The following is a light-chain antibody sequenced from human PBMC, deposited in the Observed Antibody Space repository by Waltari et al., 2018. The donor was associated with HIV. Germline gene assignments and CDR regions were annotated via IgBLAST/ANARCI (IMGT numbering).Light chain of an antibody. CDR1: ESVSSN. CDR3: QEYNNWPWT. CDR2: GAS. J-gene: IGKJ1*01. Sequence: EIVLTQSPATLSVSPGDRVTLSCRASESVSSNLAWYQQKPGQAPRLVFYGASSRATGIPDRFSGSGSGTEFTLTISSLQSEDFAVYYCQEYNNWPWTFSQGTKVEIK. V-gene: IGKV3-15*01.